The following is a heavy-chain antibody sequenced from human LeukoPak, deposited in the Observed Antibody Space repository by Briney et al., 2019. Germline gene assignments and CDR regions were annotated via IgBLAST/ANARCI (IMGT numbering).Heavy chain of an antibody. J-gene: IGHJ4*02. CDR3: ARDWGGDRGWDFDY. Sequence: PSETLSLTCTVSGGSISSGSYYWGWIRQPAGKGLEWIERIYTSGSTNYNPSLKSRVTISVDTSKNQFSLKLSSVTAADTAVCYCARDWGGDRGWDFDYWGQGTLVTVSS. CDR2: IYTSGST. D-gene: IGHD3-16*01. CDR1: GGSISSGSYY. V-gene: IGHV4-61*02.